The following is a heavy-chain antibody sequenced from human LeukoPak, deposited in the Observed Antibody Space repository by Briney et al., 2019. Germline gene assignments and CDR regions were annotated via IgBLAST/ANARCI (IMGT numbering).Heavy chain of an antibody. CDR3: ARSSKKALDY. D-gene: IGHD3-10*01. CDR1: GFTFSSYW. J-gene: IGHJ4*02. Sequence: GGSLRLSCAAPGFTFSSYWMSWVRQAPGKGLEWVANIKQDGSEKYYVDSVKGRFTISRDNAKNSLYLQMNSLRAEDTAVYYCARSSKKALDYWGQGTLVTVSS. CDR2: IKQDGSEK. V-gene: IGHV3-7*05.